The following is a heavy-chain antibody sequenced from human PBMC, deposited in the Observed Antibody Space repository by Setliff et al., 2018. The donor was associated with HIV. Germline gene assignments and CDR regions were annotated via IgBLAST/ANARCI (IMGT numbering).Heavy chain of an antibody. V-gene: IGHV4-34*01. Sequence: PSETLSLTCAVYGGSFSGYYWSWIRQPPGKGLEWIGEINHSGSTNYNPSLKSRVTISVDTSKNQFSLKLSSVTAADTAVYYCATVDTSNNWFFDLWGRGTLVTVSS. J-gene: IGHJ2*01. D-gene: IGHD5-18*01. CDR1: GGSFSGYY. CDR3: ATVDTSNNWFFDL. CDR2: INHSGST.